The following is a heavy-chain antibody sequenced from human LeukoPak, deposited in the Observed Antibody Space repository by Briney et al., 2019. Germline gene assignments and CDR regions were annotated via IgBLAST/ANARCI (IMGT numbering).Heavy chain of an antibody. V-gene: IGHV4-4*02. CDR2: IYHSGST. Sequence: SGTLSLTCAVSGGSISSSNWWSWVRRPPGKGLEWIGEIYHSGSTNYNPSLKSRVTISVDKSKNQFSLKLSSVTAADTALYYCARERGEEYSSGWYKTNFFDTWGQGTRVTVSS. J-gene: IGHJ4*02. D-gene: IGHD6-19*01. CDR1: GGSISSSNW. CDR3: ARERGEEYSSGWYKTNFFDT.